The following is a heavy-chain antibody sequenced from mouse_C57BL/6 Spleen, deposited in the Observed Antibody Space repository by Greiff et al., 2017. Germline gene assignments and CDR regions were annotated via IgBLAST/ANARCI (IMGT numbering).Heavy chain of an antibody. J-gene: IGHJ1*03. D-gene: IGHD1-1*01. CDR1: GYTFTSYW. CDR3: ARGPGVVRYFDV. Sequence: KESCKASGYTFTSYWMQWVKQRPGQGLEWIGEIDPSDSYTNYNQKFKGKATLTVDTSSSTAYMQLSSLTSEDSAVYYCARGPGVVRYFDVWGTGTTVTVSS. V-gene: IGHV1-50*01. CDR2: IDPSDSYT.